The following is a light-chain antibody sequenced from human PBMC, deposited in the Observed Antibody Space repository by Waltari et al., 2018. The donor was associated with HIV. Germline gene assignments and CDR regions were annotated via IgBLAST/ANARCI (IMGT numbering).Light chain of an antibody. CDR1: QGIGSD. CDR2: AAS. Sequence: DVQMTQSPSSLSASVGARVAITCRASQGIGSDLDWYQQKPGKVPKLLIYAASTLQSGAPSRFSGSGSGTDFTLTITSLQTEDFSFYYCQRYYRAPYTFGPGTRLELK. V-gene: IGKV1-27*01. CDR3: QRYYRAPYT. J-gene: IGKJ2*01.